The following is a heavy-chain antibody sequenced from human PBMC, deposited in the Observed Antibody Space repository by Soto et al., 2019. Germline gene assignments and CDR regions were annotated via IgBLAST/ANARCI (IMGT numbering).Heavy chain of an antibody. D-gene: IGHD3-22*01. Sequence: GWSLRLSCASSVFTFISYGMHWVRQAPGKGLEWVAVIWYDGSNKYYADSVKGRFTISRDNSKNTLYLQMNSLRAEDTAVYYCARAGRDYYDSSGYHPFDYWGQGTLVTVSS. CDR2: IWYDGSNK. V-gene: IGHV3-33*01. J-gene: IGHJ4*02. CDR1: VFTFISYG. CDR3: ARAGRDYYDSSGYHPFDY.